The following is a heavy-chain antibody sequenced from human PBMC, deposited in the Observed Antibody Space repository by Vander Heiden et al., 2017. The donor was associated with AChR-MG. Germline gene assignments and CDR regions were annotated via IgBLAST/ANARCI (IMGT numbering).Heavy chain of an antibody. V-gene: IGHV1-69*01. CDR2: IIPIFGTA. CDR1: GGTFSSYA. CDR3: ARVADSYGYTRSYYFDY. Sequence: QVQLVQSGAEVKKPGSSVKVSCKASGGTFSSYAISWVRQAPGQGLEWMGGIIPIFGTANYAQKFQGRVTITADESTSTAYMELSSLRSEDTAVYYCARVADSYGYTRSYYFDYWGQGTLVTVSS. J-gene: IGHJ4*02. D-gene: IGHD5-18*01.